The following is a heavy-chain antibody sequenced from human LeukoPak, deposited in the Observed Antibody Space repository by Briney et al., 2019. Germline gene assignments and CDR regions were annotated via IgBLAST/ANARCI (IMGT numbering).Heavy chain of an antibody. D-gene: IGHD3-3*01. CDR1: GGSISSSNW. CDR3: ARVLYYDFWSGYYKGPYYYYMDV. Sequence: SETLSLTCAVSGGSISSSNWWSWVRQPPGKGLEWIGEIYHSGSTNYNPSLKSRVTISVDTSKNQFSLKLSSVTAADTAVYYCARVLYYDFWSGYYKGPYYYYMDVWGKGTTVTVSS. V-gene: IGHV4-4*02. J-gene: IGHJ6*03. CDR2: IYHSGST.